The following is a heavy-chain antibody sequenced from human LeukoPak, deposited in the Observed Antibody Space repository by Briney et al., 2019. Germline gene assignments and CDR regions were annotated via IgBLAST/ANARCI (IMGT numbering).Heavy chain of an antibody. CDR1: GFTVNNNY. V-gene: IGHV3-53*01. CDR2: IYSGGST. Sequence: GGSLRLSCAASGFTVNNNYMSWVRQAPGKGLDWVSLIYSGGSTYYADSVKGRFTISRDNSKNTLYLQMNSLRAEDTAVYYCARVYYYDFWSGYYEDVWGKGTTVTVSS. D-gene: IGHD3-3*01. J-gene: IGHJ6*04. CDR3: ARVYYYDFWSGYYEDV.